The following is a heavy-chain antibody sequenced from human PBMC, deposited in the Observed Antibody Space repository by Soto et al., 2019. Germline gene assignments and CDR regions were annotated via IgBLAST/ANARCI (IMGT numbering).Heavy chain of an antibody. D-gene: IGHD1-26*01. V-gene: IGHV4-39*01. J-gene: IGHJ4*02. CDR3: ARRGFMGATTIDY. CDR2: IYYSGST. CDR1: GGSISSSNSY. Sequence: QLQLQESGPGLVKPSETLSLTCTVSGGSISSSNSYWGWIRQPPGKGLEWIGSIYYSGSTYYNPSLKSRVSISVDTSKNPFSLKLSSVTAADTAVYYCARRGFMGATTIDYWGQGTLVTVSS.